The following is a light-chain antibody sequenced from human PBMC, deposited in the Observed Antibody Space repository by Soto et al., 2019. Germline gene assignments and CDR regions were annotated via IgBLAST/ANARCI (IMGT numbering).Light chain of an antibody. Sequence: QPVLTQSPSASASLGASVKLTCTLSCGYSTYAIAWHQQQSEKGPRFLMKINYDGTHSKGDGFFDRFSGSSSGAERHLTISSLQSEDEADYYCQSLGTGIQVFGGGTKLTVL. CDR1: CGYSTYA. V-gene: IGLV4-69*01. CDR2: INYDGTH. J-gene: IGLJ3*02. CDR3: QSLGTGIQV.